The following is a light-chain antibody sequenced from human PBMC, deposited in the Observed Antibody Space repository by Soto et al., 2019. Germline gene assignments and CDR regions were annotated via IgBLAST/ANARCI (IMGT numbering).Light chain of an antibody. Sequence: EIVLTQSPATLSLSPGERATLSCRASQSVSRYLAWYQHKPGQPPRLLIYDASNKATGIPARFSGSGSGTDFTLTISSLEPEDVAVYYCLQRSHWPWTFGQGTKVETK. CDR2: DAS. CDR3: LQRSHWPWT. CDR1: QSVSRY. J-gene: IGKJ1*01. V-gene: IGKV3-11*01.